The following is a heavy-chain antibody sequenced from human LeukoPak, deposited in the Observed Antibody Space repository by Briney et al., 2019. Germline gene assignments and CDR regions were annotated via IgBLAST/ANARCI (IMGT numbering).Heavy chain of an antibody. CDR3: AKGSRQFSRDKAGPIDY. J-gene: IGHJ4*02. CDR1: GFTFSSNA. Sequence: QPGGSLRLSCAGSGFTFSSNAMSWVRQAPGKGLEWVSSISDSGDFTYYADSVKGRFTISRDNSKNTLFVQMSSLRADDTAVYYCAKGSRQFSRDKAGPIDYWGQGTLVTVSS. CDR2: ISDSGDFT. D-gene: IGHD6-19*01. V-gene: IGHV3-23*01.